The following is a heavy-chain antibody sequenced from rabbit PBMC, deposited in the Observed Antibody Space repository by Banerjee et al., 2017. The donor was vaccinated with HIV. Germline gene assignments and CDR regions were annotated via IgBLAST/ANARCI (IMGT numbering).Heavy chain of an antibody. Sequence: QEQLEESGGDLVKPEGSLTLTCTASGFSFSGSYCICWVRQAPGKGPEWIACIYTGSGITYYASWAKGRFTISSHNAQNTLYLQLNSLTAADTATYFCVRGDDDYPTYFNLWGPGTL. CDR1: GFSFSGSYC. V-gene: IGHV1S45*01. J-gene: IGHJ4*01. CDR3: VRGDDDYPTYFNL. D-gene: IGHD2-1*01. CDR2: IYTGSGIT.